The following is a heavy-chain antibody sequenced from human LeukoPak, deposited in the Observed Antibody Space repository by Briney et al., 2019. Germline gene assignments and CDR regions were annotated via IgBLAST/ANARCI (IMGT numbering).Heavy chain of an antibody. CDR2: IYYSGST. V-gene: IGHV4-39*07. J-gene: IGHJ5*02. Sequence: SETLSLTCTVSGDSISSSSYYWGWIRQPPGKGLQWIGSIYYSGSTFYNPSLKSRVTISVDTSKNQFSLKLSSVTAADTAVYYCARGERIVGATPTRFDPWGQGTLVTVSS. D-gene: IGHD1-26*01. CDR1: GDSISSSSYY. CDR3: ARGERIVGATPTRFDP.